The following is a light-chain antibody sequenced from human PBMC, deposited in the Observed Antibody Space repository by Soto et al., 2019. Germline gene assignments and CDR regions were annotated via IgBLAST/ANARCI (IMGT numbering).Light chain of an antibody. CDR2: YDS. CDR3: SSYAGINNLGV. V-gene: IGLV3-21*01. CDR1: NIGRKS. J-gene: IGLJ1*01. Sequence: SYELTQPPSVSVAPGETARITCGGNNIGRKSVHWYHQKPGQAPVLVIYYDSDRPSGIPERFSGSNSGNTASLTVSGLQAEDEADYYCSSYAGINNLGVFGTGTKVTVL.